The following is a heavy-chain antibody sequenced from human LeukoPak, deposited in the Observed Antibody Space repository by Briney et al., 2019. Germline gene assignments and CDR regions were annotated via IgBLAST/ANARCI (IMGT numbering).Heavy chain of an antibody. CDR1: GGSISSGDYY. J-gene: IGHJ6*04. Sequence: SETLSLTCTVSGGSISSGDYYWSWIRQPPGKGLEWIGYIYHSGTTYYNPSLKSRVTISLDRSKSQFSLNLSSVTAADTAVYYCARGDYYSYFHMDVWGKGTTVTVSS. CDR3: ARGDYYSYFHMDV. V-gene: IGHV4-30-2*01. CDR2: IYHSGTT.